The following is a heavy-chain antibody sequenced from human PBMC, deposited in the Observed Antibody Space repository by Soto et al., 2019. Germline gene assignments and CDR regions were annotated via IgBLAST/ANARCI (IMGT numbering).Heavy chain of an antibody. J-gene: IGHJ6*02. CDR3: AKRINDWGYYYYGMDV. CDR2: ISHSGSTT. D-gene: IGHD7-27*01. Sequence: GGSLRLSCAASGFTFSSYSLSWVRQAPGRGLECVSAISHSGSTTYYADSVKGRFTISRDSSRNTLYLQMNSLRAEDTAVYYCAKRINDWGYYYYGMDVWGQGTKVTVSS. CDR1: GFTFSSYS. V-gene: IGHV3-23*01.